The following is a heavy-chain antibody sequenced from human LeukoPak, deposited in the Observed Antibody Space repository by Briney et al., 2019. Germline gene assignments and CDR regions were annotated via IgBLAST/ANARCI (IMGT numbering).Heavy chain of an antibody. V-gene: IGHV1-8*01. D-gene: IGHD2-2*01. Sequence: GASVKVSCKTSGYTFTSHEIHWVRQATGQGLEWMGWMNPNSGSTGYAQTFQGRVTMTRNVSINTAYMELSSLRSEDTAMYFCAKGRGVVVPNAVTIMGTRNWLDSWGQGTLVTVSS. J-gene: IGHJ5*01. CDR2: MNPNSGST. CDR3: AKGRGVVVPNAVTIMGTRNWLDS. CDR1: GYTFTSHE.